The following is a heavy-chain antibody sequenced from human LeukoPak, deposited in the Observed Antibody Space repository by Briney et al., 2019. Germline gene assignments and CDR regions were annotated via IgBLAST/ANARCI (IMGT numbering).Heavy chain of an antibody. D-gene: IGHD6-19*01. CDR2: ISSGGAT. V-gene: IGHV3-66*01. Sequence: GGSPRLSCAASGLTVSSSYMSWGRQAPGEGLEWVSVISSGGATYYANSVKGRFTISRDNAKNSLYLQMNSLRAEDTAVYYCASAGYSSGTFDYWGQGTLVTDSS. J-gene: IGHJ4*02. CDR1: GLTVSSSY. CDR3: ASAGYSSGTFDY.